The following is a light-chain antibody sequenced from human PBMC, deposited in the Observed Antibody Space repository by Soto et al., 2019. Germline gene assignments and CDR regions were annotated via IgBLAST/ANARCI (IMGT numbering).Light chain of an antibody. CDR1: QSISSW. Sequence: DIQMSKSPSTLSASVRDRVTITCRASQSISSWLAWYQQKPGKAPKLLIYDASSLESGVPSRFSGSGSGTEFTLTISSLQPDDFTTYYCQQYNSYWTFGQGTKVDI. V-gene: IGKV1-5*01. CDR2: DAS. J-gene: IGKJ1*01. CDR3: QQYNSYWT.